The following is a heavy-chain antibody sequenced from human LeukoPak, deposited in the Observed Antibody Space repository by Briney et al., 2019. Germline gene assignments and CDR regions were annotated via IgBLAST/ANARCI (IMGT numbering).Heavy chain of an antibody. J-gene: IGHJ4*02. CDR3: AKRDFWSGYTAFFDY. D-gene: IGHD3-3*01. Sequence: GGSLRLSCAASGFTFSSYAMSWVRQAPGKGLEWVSGISESGGSTNHADSVRGRFTISRDNSKNTLYLQMNSLRVEDTAVYYCAKRDFWSGYTAFFDYWGQGILVTVSS. V-gene: IGHV3-23*01. CDR2: ISESGGST. CDR1: GFTFSSYA.